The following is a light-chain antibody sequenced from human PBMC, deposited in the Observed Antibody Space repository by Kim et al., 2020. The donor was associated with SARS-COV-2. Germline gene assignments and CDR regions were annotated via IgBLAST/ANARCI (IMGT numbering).Light chain of an antibody. V-gene: IGLV3-19*01. Sequence: GQTVRIRVQGDGHRRKSENWYQQKQGQAPVLVIFDKNKRPSGIPDRVSGSSSGNTTSLSITGAQTEEGADYYYNSQASSSNHLQVFGGGTQLTVL. CDR2: DKN. CDR1: GHRRKS. CDR3: NSQASSSNHLQV. J-gene: IGLJ2*01.